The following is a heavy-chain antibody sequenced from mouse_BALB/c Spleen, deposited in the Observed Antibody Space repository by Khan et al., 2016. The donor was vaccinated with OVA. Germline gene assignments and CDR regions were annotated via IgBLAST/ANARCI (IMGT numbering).Heavy chain of an antibody. D-gene: IGHD2-14*01. CDR2: IYPGDGNT. CDR1: GYGFSNYL. J-gene: IGHJ3*01. V-gene: IGHV1-80*01. CDR3: ARSWYDYFAY. Sequence: QMQLEESGAELVRPGSSVKISCKASGYGFSNYLMNWVKQGPGQGLEWIGQIYPGDGNTNYNGKFKDKATLTVDKSSSTAYMQLSSLTSEDSAVYFCARSWYDYFAYWGQGTLVTVSA.